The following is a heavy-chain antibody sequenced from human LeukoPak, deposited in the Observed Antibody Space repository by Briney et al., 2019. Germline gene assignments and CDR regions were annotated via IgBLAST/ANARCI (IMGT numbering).Heavy chain of an antibody. CDR1: GGSFSGYY. V-gene: IGHV4-34*01. Sequence: SETLSLTCAVYGGSFSGYYWSWIRQPPGKGLEWIGEINHSGSTNYNPSLKSRVTISVDTSKNQFSLKLSSVTAADTAVYYCARGPERYYYDSSGYSYYYYYYYMDVWGKGTTVTISS. CDR2: INHSGST. D-gene: IGHD3-22*01. CDR3: ARGPERYYYDSSGYSYYYYYYYMDV. J-gene: IGHJ6*03.